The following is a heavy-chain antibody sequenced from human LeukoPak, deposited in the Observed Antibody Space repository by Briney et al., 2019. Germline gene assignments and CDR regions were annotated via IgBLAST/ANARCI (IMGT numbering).Heavy chain of an antibody. V-gene: IGHV3-23*01. CDR1: GFTFSSYA. CDR2: LSVTGGTT. J-gene: IGHJ5*02. D-gene: IGHD6-19*01. CDR3: ARSNEHIAVAGIGWFDP. Sequence: GGSLRLSCAASGFTFSSYAMTWVRQAPGKGLEWVSGLSVTGGTTYYAASVKGRFTISRDNSKNTLYMQMNILRAEDTAVYYCARSNEHIAVAGIGWFDPWGQGTLVTVSS.